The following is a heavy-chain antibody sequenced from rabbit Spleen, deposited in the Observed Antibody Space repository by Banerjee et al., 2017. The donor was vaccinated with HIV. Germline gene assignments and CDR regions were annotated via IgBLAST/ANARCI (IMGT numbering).Heavy chain of an antibody. D-gene: IGHD1-1*01. Sequence: QSLEESGGDLVKPGASLTLTCTASGFTISSSYDMCWVRQAPGKGLEWIACIYNGGSGNTYYASWAKGRFTISQTSSTTVTLQMTSLTAADTATYFCARNYVNAFDPWGQGTLVTVS. CDR3: ARNYVNAFDP. CDR2: IYNGGSGNT. V-gene: IGHV1S40*01. J-gene: IGHJ2*01. CDR1: GFTISSSYD.